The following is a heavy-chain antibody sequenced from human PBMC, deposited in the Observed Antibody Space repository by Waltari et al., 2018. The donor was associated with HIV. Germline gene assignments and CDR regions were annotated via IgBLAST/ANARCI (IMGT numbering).Heavy chain of an antibody. V-gene: IGHV1-18*01. CDR3: ARVGCSSASCYSGWFDP. J-gene: IGHJ5*02. CDR2: ISAYNGNT. D-gene: IGHD2-2*01. Sequence: QAQLAQSGAEVKKPGASVKVSCKASGYTFTSYGISWVRQAPGQGLEWLGWISAYNGNTNYAQKIQGRVTMTTDTSTSTAYMGLRSLRSDDTAVYYCARVGCSSASCYSGWFDPWGQGTLVTVSS. CDR1: GYTFTSYG.